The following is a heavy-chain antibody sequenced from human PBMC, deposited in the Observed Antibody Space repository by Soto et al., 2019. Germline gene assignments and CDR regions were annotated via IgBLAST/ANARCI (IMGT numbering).Heavy chain of an antibody. CDR1: GGSFSGYY. D-gene: IGHD6-19*01. V-gene: IGHV4-34*01. CDR2: INHSGST. CDR3: ARTAGRRYFDY. Sequence: PSETLSLTCAVYGGSFSGYYWSWIRQPPGKGLEWIGEINHSGSTNYNPSLKGRVTISVDTSKNQFSLKLSSVTAADTAVYYCARTAGRRYFDYWGQGTLVTVSS. J-gene: IGHJ4*02.